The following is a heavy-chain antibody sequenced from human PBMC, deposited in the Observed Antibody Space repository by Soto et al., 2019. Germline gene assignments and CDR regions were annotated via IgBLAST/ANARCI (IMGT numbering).Heavy chain of an antibody. J-gene: IGHJ5*02. CDR1: GGSISRSTYY. Sequence: SETLSLTCTVSGGSISRSTYYWGWSRQPPGKGLEWIGSIYYSGSTYYRPSLKSRVTISVDTSKNQFSLKLSSVTAADTAVYYCARQVPAAIRLGWFDPWGQGTLVTVSS. CDR2: IYYSGST. D-gene: IGHD2-2*02. V-gene: IGHV4-39*01. CDR3: ARQVPAAIRLGWFDP.